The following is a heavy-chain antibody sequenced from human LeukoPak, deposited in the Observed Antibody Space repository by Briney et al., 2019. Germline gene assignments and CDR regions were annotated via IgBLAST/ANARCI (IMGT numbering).Heavy chain of an antibody. V-gene: IGHV3-23*01. J-gene: IGHJ4*02. D-gene: IGHD3-22*01. CDR3: ARDRAYYYDSSGQEPDY. CDR2: ISGSGGST. Sequence: GGSLRLSCAASGFTFSSYAMSWVRQAPGKGLEWVSAISGSGGSTYYADSVKGRFTISRDNSKNTLYLQMNSLRAEDTAVYYCARDRAYYYDSSGQEPDYWGQGTLVTVSS. CDR1: GFTFSSYA.